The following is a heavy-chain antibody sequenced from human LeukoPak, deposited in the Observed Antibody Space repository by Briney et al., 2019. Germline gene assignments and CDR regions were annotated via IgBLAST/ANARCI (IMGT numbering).Heavy chain of an antibody. CDR3: ARVEGWLQIDY. CDR1: GGSISSSSYY. J-gene: IGHJ4*02. V-gene: IGHV4-39*07. CDR2: IYYSGST. D-gene: IGHD5-24*01. Sequence: SETLSLTCTVSGGSISSSSYYWGWIRQPPGKGLEWIGSIYYSGSTYYNPSLKSRVTISVDTSKNQFSLKLSSVTAADTAVYYCARVEGWLQIDYWGQGTLVTVSS.